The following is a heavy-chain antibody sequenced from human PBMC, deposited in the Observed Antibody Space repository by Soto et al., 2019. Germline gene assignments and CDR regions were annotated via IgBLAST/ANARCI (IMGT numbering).Heavy chain of an antibody. CDR3: ARAVYCTTANCWDDFHYYNIDV. Sequence: QVQLQQSGPGLVKPSGTLSLTCFVSGDSINNTYWWSWVRQAPGRGLEWIGEIDNTGGRSYRPSIRGRITLSVDTSKNQFSLKLTSVTAADTAVYYCARAVYCTTANCWDDFHYYNIDVWGQGTAVTVSS. CDR1: GDSINNTYW. V-gene: IGHV4-4*02. D-gene: IGHD2-2*01. J-gene: IGHJ6*02. CDR2: IDNTGGR.